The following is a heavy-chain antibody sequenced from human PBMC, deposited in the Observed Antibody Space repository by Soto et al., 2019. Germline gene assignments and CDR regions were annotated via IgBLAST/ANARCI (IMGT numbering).Heavy chain of an antibody. D-gene: IGHD6-19*01. J-gene: IGHJ4*02. V-gene: IGHV1-2*04. CDR1: GYTFTGYY. Sequence: QVQLVQSGAEVKKPGASVKVSCKASGYTFTGYYMHWVRQAPGQGLEWMGWINPNSGGTNYAQKFQGWVTMTRDTSISTAYMERSRLRSDDTAVYYCARDARDPIAVAASGYFDYWGQGTLVTVSS. CDR2: INPNSGGT. CDR3: ARDARDPIAVAASGYFDY.